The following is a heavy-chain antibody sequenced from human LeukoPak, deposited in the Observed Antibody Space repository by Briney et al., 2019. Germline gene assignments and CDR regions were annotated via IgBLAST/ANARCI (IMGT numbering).Heavy chain of an antibody. CDR1: GGSFSGHY. J-gene: IGHJ4*02. CDR3: ARAARELLETRKPTY. Sequence: SGTLSLTCAVAGGSFSGHYWSWIRQPPGMGLEWIGEINHSGSTNYSPSLKSRVTISVDTSKNQFSLQLSSVTAADTAVYYCARAARELLETRKPTYWGPGTLITVSS. D-gene: IGHD1-26*01. V-gene: IGHV4-34*01. CDR2: INHSGST.